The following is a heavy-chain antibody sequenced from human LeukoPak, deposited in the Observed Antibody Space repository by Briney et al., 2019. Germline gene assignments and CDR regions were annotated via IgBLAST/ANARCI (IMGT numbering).Heavy chain of an antibody. CDR1: GGSISSYY. D-gene: IGHD1-26*01. CDR2: IYYSGST. CDR3: ARGPLSGSFYTFDY. J-gene: IGHJ4*02. Sequence: SKTLSLTCTVSGGSISSYYWSWIRQPPGKGLEWIGYIYYSGSTNYNPSLKSRVTISVDTSKNQFSLKLDSVTAADTAVYYCARGPLSGSFYTFDYWGQGTLVTVSS. V-gene: IGHV4-59*01.